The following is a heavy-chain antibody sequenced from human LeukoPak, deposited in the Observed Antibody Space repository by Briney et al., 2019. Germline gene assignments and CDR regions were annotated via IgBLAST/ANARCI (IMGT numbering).Heavy chain of an antibody. CDR3: ARSLFLTGGEWPRYFDY. Sequence: ASVKVSCKASGYTFTSYDINWVRQAPGQGLEWMGWMNPNSGNTGYAQKFQGRVTMTRNTSISTAYMELSSLRSEDTAVYYCARSLFLTGGEWPRYFDYWGQGTLVTVSS. J-gene: IGHJ4*02. V-gene: IGHV1-8*02. CDR1: GYTFTSYD. D-gene: IGHD3-16*01. CDR2: MNPNSGNT.